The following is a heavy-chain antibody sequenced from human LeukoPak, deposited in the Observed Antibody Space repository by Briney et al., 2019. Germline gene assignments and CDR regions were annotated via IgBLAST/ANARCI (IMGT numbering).Heavy chain of an antibody. CDR3: AKVSLSGDYYYYYYGMDV. Sequence: GGSLRLSCAASGFTFSSYAMSWVRQAPGKGLEWVSAISGSGGSTYYADSVKGRFTISRDNSKNTLYLQMNSLRAEDTAVYYCAKVSLSGDYYYYYYGMDVWGQGTTVTVSS. CDR2: ISGSGGST. CDR1: GFTFSSYA. J-gene: IGHJ6*02. V-gene: IGHV3-23*01. D-gene: IGHD4-17*01.